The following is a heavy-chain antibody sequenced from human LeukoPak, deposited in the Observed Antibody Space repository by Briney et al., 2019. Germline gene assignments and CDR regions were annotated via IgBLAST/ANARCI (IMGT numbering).Heavy chain of an antibody. D-gene: IGHD1-26*01. V-gene: IGHV1-2*02. CDR3: AGEGVPSLLGFDY. CDR1: GYTFTGYY. Sequence: ASVKVSCKASGYTFTGYYMHWVRQAPGQGLEWMGWINPNSGGTDYAQKFQGRVTLTRDTSISTPCMDLSGLRSDDAAVYYCAGEGVPSLLGFDYWGQGSLVTVSS. J-gene: IGHJ4*02. CDR2: INPNSGGT.